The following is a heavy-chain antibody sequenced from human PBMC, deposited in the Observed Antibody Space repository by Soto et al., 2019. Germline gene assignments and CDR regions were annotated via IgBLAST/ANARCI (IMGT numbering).Heavy chain of an antibody. V-gene: IGHV5-51*01. CDR1: GYSFISYV. CDR3: ARIIGYCRNNDCSWTFDV. J-gene: IGHJ3*01. Sequence: GEALKISCKTSGYSFISYVVAWVRQLPGKGLEWMGTFYPGDSTSTYSPSFQGQVTISVDTSITTAYLQLNSLKASDTAMYYCARIIGYCRNNDCSWTFDVWGQGTMVTVSS. CDR2: FYPGDSTS. D-gene: IGHD2-15*01.